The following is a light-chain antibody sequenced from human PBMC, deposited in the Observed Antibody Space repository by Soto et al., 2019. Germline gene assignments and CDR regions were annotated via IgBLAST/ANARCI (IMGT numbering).Light chain of an antibody. V-gene: IGKV3-20*01. J-gene: IGKJ1*01. Sequence: IVLAQSPGTLSLSPGERATLSCRASQSISNSLAWYQQRPGQAPRLLIYGASSRATGIPDKFSGSGSGTDFTLIISRLEPEDFAVYSCQQYGSSPPTFGQGTKVDIK. CDR1: QSISNS. CDR3: QQYGSSPPT. CDR2: GAS.